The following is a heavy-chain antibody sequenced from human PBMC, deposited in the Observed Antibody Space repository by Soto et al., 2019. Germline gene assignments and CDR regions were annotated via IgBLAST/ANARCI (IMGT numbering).Heavy chain of an antibody. CDR1: GFTFSSYA. CDR3: ARAALSVTSYYFDY. D-gene: IGHD4-17*01. J-gene: IGHJ4*02. Sequence: PGGSLRLSCAASGFTFSSYATSWVRQAPGKGLEWVSDISSSGGSIYYADSVKGRFTISRDNSKNTLYLQMNSLRAEDTAVYYCARAALSVTSYYFDYWGQGTLVTVSS. V-gene: IGHV3-23*01. CDR2: ISSSGGSI.